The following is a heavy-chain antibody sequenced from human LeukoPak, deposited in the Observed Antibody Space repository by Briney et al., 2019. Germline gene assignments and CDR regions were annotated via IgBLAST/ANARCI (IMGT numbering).Heavy chain of an antibody. V-gene: IGHV4-39*07. D-gene: IGHD3/OR15-3a*01. J-gene: IGHJ3*02. CDR2: IYYSGST. Sequence: SETLSLTCTVSGGSISSSSYYWGWIRQPPGKGLEWIGSIYYSGSTYYNPSLKSRVTISVDTSKNQFSLKLSSVTAADTAVYYCAREGLGPDAFDIWGQGTMVTVSS. CDR3: AREGLGPDAFDI. CDR1: GGSISSSSYY.